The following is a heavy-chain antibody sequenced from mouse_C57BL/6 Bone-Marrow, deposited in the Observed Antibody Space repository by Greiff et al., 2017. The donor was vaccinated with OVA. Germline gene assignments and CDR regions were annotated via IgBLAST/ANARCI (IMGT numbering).Heavy chain of an antibody. Sequence: QVQLQQSGAELVRPGASVTLSCKASGYTFTDYEMHWVKQTPVHGLEWIGAIDPETGGTAYNQKFKGKAILTADKSSSTAYMELRSLTSEDSAVYYCTRDLTTVEDAYWGQGTLVTVSA. J-gene: IGHJ3*01. D-gene: IGHD1-1*01. CDR1: GYTFTDYE. CDR3: TRDLTTVEDAY. V-gene: IGHV1-15*01. CDR2: IDPETGGT.